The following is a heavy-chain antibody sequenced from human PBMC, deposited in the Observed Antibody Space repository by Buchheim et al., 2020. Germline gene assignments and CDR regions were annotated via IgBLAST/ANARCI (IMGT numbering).Heavy chain of an antibody. CDR1: GDSISSGGHY. J-gene: IGHJ4*02. CDR2: IYHDGSS. D-gene: IGHD4-17*01. CDR3: ARRTVIGRSLDF. Sequence: QVQLQESGPGLVTPSQTLSLTCTVSGDSISSGGHYWSWIRQRPGEGLEWIGEIYHDGSSNYNPSLKSRVTISGDKSKNQFSLKLSSVTAADTAIYYCARRTVIGRSLDFWGQGTL. V-gene: IGHV4-31*09.